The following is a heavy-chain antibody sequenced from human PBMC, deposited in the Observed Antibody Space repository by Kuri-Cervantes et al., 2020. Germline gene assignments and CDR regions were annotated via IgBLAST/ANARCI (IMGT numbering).Heavy chain of an antibody. V-gene: IGHV4-38-2*02. CDR1: GYSISSGYY. Sequence: GSLRLSCTVSGYSISSGYYWGWIRQPPGKELEWIGSIYHSGSTYYNPSLKSRVTISVDTSKNQFSLKLSSVTAADTAVYYCAREMTQNWGSLYFQHYYYYGMDVWGQGTTVTVSS. CDR3: AREMTQNWGSLYFQHYYYYGMDV. CDR2: IYHSGST. D-gene: IGHD7-27*01. J-gene: IGHJ6*02.